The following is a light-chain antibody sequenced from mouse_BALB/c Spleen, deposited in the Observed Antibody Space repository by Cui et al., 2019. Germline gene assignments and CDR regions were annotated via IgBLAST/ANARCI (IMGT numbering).Light chain of an antibody. CDR1: PSVSY. CDR3: HQWSSYPWT. V-gene: IGKV4-80*01. J-gene: IGKJ1*01. Sequence: QIVLTQSPALMSASLREEITLTCSASPSVSYMHWYQQKSGTSPKLLIYSTSNLASGVPSRFSGSGSGTFYSLTISSVEAEDAADYYCHQWSSYPWTFGGGTKLEIK. CDR2: STS.